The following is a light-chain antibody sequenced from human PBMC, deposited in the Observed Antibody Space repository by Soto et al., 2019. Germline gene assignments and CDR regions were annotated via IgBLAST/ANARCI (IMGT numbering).Light chain of an antibody. CDR3: QQYCSSPWT. V-gene: IGKV3-20*01. Sequence: EIVLTQSPGTLSLSPGERATLSCRASQSVSSSYLAWYQQKPGQAPRLLIYGASSRATGIPDRCSGSGSGTDFTLTISRLEPEEFAVYYCQQYCSSPWTFGQGTKVEIK. CDR2: GAS. CDR1: QSVSSSY. J-gene: IGKJ1*01.